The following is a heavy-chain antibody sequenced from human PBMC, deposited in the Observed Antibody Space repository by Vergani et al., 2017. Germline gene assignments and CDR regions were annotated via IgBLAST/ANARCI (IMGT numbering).Heavy chain of an antibody. V-gene: IGHV3-30*03. CDR3: VTSGRYSYGLVQRVY. CDR1: GFTFSSYG. Sequence: QVQLVESGGGVVQPGRSLRLSCAASGFTFSSYGMHWVRQAPGKGLEWVAVISYDGSNKYYADSVKGRFTISRDKAKNSLYLQMNSLRAEDTAVYYCVTSGRYSYGLVQRVYWGQGTLVTVSS. J-gene: IGHJ4*02. CDR2: ISYDGSNK. D-gene: IGHD5-18*01.